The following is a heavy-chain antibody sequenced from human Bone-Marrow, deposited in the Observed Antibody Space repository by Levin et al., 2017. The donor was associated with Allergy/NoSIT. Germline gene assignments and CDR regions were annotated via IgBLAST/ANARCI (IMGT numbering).Heavy chain of an antibody. J-gene: IGHJ5*02. CDR1: GGSISGSY. Sequence: SETLSLTCTVSGGSISGSYWSWIRQPAGKGLEWIGRIHTTGNTNYNPSLKSRVTMSVDTSKNQFSLNLSSVTAADTAVYYCARDLGGDSSWYHRFDPWGQGTLVIVSS. V-gene: IGHV4-4*07. CDR3: ARDLGGDSSWYHRFDP. D-gene: IGHD6-13*01. CDR2: IHTTGNT.